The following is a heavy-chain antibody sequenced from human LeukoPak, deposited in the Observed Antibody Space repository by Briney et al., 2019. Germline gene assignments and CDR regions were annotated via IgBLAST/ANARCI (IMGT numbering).Heavy chain of an antibody. CDR3: ARDWTPLGGGGFDY. V-gene: IGHV4-34*01. CDR1: GGSFSGYY. Sequence: SETLSLTCAVYGGSFSGYYWSWIRQPPGKGLEWIGEINHSGGTNYNPSLKSRVTISVDTSKNQFSLKLSSVTAADTAVYYCARDWTPLGGGGFDYWGQGTLVTVSS. J-gene: IGHJ4*02. D-gene: IGHD1-1*01. CDR2: INHSGGT.